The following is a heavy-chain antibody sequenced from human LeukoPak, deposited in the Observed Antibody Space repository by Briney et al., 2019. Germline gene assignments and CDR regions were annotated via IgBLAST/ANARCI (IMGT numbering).Heavy chain of an antibody. V-gene: IGHV4-39*02. D-gene: IGHD2-21*01. Sequence: SDTLSLTCSVSGGSISSSSYHWGWIRQSPGKGLEWLGSMYYRGTTYENSSLKSRLTLSIDTSNNQFSLKLTSVTAADTAVYFCAREYSRSVVAGSRPDLWGQGLLVTVSS. CDR2: MYYRGTT. CDR3: AREYSRSVVAGSRPDL. J-gene: IGHJ4*02. CDR1: GGSISSSSYH.